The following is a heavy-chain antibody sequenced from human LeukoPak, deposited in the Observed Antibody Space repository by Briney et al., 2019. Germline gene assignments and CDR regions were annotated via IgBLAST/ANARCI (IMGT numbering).Heavy chain of an antibody. J-gene: IGHJ3*02. V-gene: IGHV3-33*06. D-gene: IGHD1-26*01. CDR1: GFTFSSYG. CDR3: AKDSPYVGTIPGAFDI. CDR2: IWYDGSNK. Sequence: GGSLRLSCAASGFTFSSYGMHWVRQAPGKGLEWVAVIWYDGSNKYYADSVKGRFTISRDNSKNTLYLQMNSLRAEDTAVYYCAKDSPYVGTIPGAFDIWGQGTMVTVSS.